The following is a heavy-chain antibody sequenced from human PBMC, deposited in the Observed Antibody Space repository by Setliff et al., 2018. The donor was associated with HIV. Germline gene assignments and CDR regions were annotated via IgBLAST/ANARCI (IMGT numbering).Heavy chain of an antibody. J-gene: IGHJ4*02. D-gene: IGHD2-15*01. CDR2: INGDNGDT. CDR1: GYTFNGYG. Sequence: ASVKVSCKASGYTFNGYGMHWVRQAPGERFEWMGWINGDNGDTKDSEKFQGRVTITRDTSASTAYMDVTSLRSEDTAVYYCARSAYCSGGSCYSGAFDYWGQGTLVTVSS. V-gene: IGHV1-3*01. CDR3: ARSAYCSGGSCYSGAFDY.